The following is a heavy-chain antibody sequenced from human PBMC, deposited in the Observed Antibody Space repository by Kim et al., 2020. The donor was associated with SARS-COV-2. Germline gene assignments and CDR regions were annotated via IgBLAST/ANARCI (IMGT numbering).Heavy chain of an antibody. V-gene: IGHV3-11*05. CDR1: GFRFSDYY. CDR2: INSISSYT. J-gene: IGHJ6*02. CDR3: ARDKDNGYAPGMDV. Sequence: GGSLRLSCTASGFRFSDYYMSWIRQAPGKGLEWISYINSISSYTNYADSVKGRFTLSRDNAKNTLYLQMNRLRAEDTAVYYCARDKDNGYAPGMDVWGQGTTVTVSS. D-gene: IGHD5-12*01.